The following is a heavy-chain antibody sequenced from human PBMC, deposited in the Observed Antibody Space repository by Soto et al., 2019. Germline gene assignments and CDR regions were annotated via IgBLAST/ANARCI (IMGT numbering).Heavy chain of an antibody. Sequence: GQSMKISWRGSGYSFTSYWIGWVLQMTGKGLEWMGIIYPGDSDTRYSPSFQGQVTISADKSISTAYRQWSSLKASDTAMYYWARENSKKPYGIDVWGQGTTVTVSS. V-gene: IGHV5-51*01. D-gene: IGHD1-7*01. J-gene: IGHJ6*02. CDR1: GYSFTSYW. CDR3: ARENSKKPYGIDV. CDR2: IYPGDSDT.